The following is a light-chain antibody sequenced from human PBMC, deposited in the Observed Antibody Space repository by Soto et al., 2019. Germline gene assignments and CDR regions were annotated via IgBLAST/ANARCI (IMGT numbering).Light chain of an antibody. Sequence: EIVMTHSPATLSVSPGERATLSCRASQSVSSNVAWCQQKPRQAPRLLINDASTRATGITDRFSGSGSGTEFNLTISSLQSEDFAFYYCQQYNNWPLTFGRGTKVEIK. CDR3: QQYNNWPLT. J-gene: IGKJ1*01. CDR1: QSVSSN. V-gene: IGKV3-15*01. CDR2: DAS.